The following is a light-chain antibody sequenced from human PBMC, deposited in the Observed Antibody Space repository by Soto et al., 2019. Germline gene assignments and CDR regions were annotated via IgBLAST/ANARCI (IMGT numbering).Light chain of an antibody. CDR3: QQYHNTPIT. J-gene: IGKJ5*01. CDR2: GVS. CDR1: QSVSSNY. V-gene: IGKV3-20*01. Sequence: EIVLTQSPGTLSLSPGERATLSCRASQSVSSNYLAWYQQIPGQAPRLLIYGVSSRAAGIPDRFSGSGSGTDFTLTINRLEPEDFAVYYCQQYHNTPITFGQGTRLEI.